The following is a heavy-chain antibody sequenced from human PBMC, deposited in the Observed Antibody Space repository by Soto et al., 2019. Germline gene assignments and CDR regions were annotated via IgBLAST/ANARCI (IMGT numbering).Heavy chain of an antibody. J-gene: IGHJ6*02. CDR1: GDAMGSSNW. Sequence: SETLSLTCTVSGDAMGSSNWWNWVRQRPGKGLEWIGEAHHSGRTNYNPSLKSRVTISVDKSKNQFSLKLSSVTAADTAVYYCARGYGDYVSYYYGMDVWAQGTTVTVSS. V-gene: IGHV4-4*02. CDR3: ARGYGDYVSYYYGMDV. CDR2: AHHSGRT. D-gene: IGHD4-17*01.